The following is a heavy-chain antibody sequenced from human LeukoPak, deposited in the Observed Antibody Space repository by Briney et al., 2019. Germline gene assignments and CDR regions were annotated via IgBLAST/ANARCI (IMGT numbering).Heavy chain of an antibody. CDR2: MSPSGSS. Sequence: SETLSLTCAVYGGSFSDYYWTWLRQTPGKGLEWIGEMSPSGSSNYNPSLKSRVHISVDTSKNQFSLKLRSVTAADTAVYYCARGRQDVNMILVVMAGVSYYLDVWSKGTTVTVS. J-gene: IGHJ6*03. V-gene: IGHV4-34*01. CDR3: ARGRQDVNMILVVMAGVSYYLDV. D-gene: IGHD3-22*01. CDR1: GGSFSDYY.